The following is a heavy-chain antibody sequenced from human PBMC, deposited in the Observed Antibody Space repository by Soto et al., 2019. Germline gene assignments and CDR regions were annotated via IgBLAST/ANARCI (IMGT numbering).Heavy chain of an antibody. J-gene: IGHJ1*01. Sequence: GGSLRLSCAASGFTFSRYAMSWVLQAPWKGLEWVSTISGSGGSTYFADSVKGRFTISRDNSENTLYLQMNSLRAEDTAVYYCAKSVVVVAATRGNFHHWGQGTLVTVSS. D-gene: IGHD2-15*01. CDR3: AKSVVVVAATRGNFHH. CDR1: GFTFSRYA. V-gene: IGHV3-23*01. CDR2: ISGSGGST.